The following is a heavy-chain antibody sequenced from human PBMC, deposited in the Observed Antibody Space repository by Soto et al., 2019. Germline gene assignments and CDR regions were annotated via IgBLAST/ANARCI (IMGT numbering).Heavy chain of an antibody. Sequence: GASVKVSCKASGYTFSHYGIGWVRQAPGQGLEWMGWISAYNGNRHFAEGLRGRITMTTNTTTSTADMELRSLSSDDTAVYYCARGGQECSNSGCVYIYDGMDVWGQGTTVTVSS. J-gene: IGHJ6*02. V-gene: IGHV1-18*01. CDR2: ISAYNGNR. CDR3: ARGGQECSNSGCVYIYDGMDV. CDR1: GYTFSHYG. D-gene: IGHD1-26*01.